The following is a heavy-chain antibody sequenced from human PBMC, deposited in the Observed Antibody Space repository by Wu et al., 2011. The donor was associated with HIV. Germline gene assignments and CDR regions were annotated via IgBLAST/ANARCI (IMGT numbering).Heavy chain of an antibody. V-gene: IGHV1-69-2*01. Sequence: EVQLVQSGAEVKRPGATVKISCKVSGYTFTDYYMHWVQQAPGKGLEWMGLVDPEDGETIYAEKFQGRVTITADTSTDTAYMELSSLRSEDTAVYYCATFGPSGYSYGQHYYYYYMDVXGKGTTVTVSS. D-gene: IGHD5-18*01. CDR3: ATFGPSGYSYGQHYYYYYMDV. J-gene: IGHJ6*03. CDR2: VDPEDGET. CDR1: GYTFTDYY.